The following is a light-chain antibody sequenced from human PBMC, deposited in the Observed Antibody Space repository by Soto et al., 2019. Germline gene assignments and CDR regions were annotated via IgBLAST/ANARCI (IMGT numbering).Light chain of an antibody. CDR1: QSISSS. J-gene: IGKJ4*02. V-gene: IGKV1-5*01. CDR2: DAS. CDR3: QRYNPYCT. Sequence: DIQMTQSPSTLSASVGDRVTITCRASQSISSSLACYQQKPGKAPKLLIYDASDLESGVPSRFSGSGSGTVFTLSLSSLQPDYFATYYCQRYNPYCTFGRGTKVQVK.